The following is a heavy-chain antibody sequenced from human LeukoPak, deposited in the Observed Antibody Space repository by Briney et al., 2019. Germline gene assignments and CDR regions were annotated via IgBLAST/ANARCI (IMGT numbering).Heavy chain of an antibody. CDR1: GFTFSSYS. V-gene: IGHV3-48*01. CDR3: ARDLTSSTVPSGAFDI. J-gene: IGHJ3*02. D-gene: IGHD4-17*01. Sequence: GGSLRLSCAASGFTFSSYSMNWVRQAPGKGLEWVSYISSSSSTIYYADSVKGRFTISRDNAKNSPYLQMNSLRAEDTAVYYCARDLTSSTVPSGAFDIWGQGTMVTVSS. CDR2: ISSSSSTI.